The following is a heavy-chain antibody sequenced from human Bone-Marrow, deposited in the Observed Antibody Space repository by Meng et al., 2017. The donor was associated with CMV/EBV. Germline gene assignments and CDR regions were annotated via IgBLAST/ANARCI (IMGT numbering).Heavy chain of an antibody. CDR2: ISSSSSYI. D-gene: IGHD1-26*01. V-gene: IGHV3-21*01. CDR3: ARAGGVVGPSYHLDVDY. J-gene: IGHJ4*02. CDR1: GFTFSSYS. Sequence: GGSLRLSCAASGFTFSSYSMNWVRQAPGKGLEWVSSISSSSSYIYYADSVRGRYTISRDNSKNTLYLQMNSLTTEDTAVYHCARAGGVVGPSYHLDVDYWGQGTLVTVSS.